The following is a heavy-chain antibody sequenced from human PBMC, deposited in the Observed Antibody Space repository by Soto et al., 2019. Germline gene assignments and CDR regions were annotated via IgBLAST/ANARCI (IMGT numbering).Heavy chain of an antibody. V-gene: IGHV1-3*04. CDR2: INISNGNT. CDR1: GYTFTSYA. D-gene: IGHD3-22*01. J-gene: IGHJ4*02. Sequence: GASVKVSCKASGYTFTSYAMHWVRQAPGRRPEWMGWINISNGNTNYAQNLQGRVTITADKSTSTAYMELSSLRSEDTAVYYCARDAPRNYYDSSGYFLWGQGTLVTVSS. CDR3: ARDAPRNYYDSSGYFL.